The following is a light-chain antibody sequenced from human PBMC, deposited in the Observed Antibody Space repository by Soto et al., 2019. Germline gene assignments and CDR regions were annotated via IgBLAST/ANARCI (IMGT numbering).Light chain of an antibody. J-gene: IGKJ1*01. CDR2: DAS. Sequence: DIQMTQSPSTLSAPVGDRVTITCRASQSITSWLAWYQQKPGKAPKLLIYDASSLESGVPSRFSGSGSGTEFTLTISSLQPDDFATYYCQQYNSYSLTWTFGQGTMVEIK. V-gene: IGKV1-5*01. CDR3: QQYNSYSLTWT. CDR1: QSITSW.